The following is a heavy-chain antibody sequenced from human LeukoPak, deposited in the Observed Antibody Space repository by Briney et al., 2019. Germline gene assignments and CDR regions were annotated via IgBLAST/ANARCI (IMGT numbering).Heavy chain of an antibody. J-gene: IGHJ3*02. Sequence: GGSLRLSCAASGFTISSYGMNWVRQEPGEGLEGVAVISYDGSNKYYADSVKGRFTISRDNSKNTLYLQMNSLRAEDTAVYYCAKSAVEMATIAAFDIWGQGTMVTVSS. CDR2: ISYDGSNK. CDR1: GFTISSYG. CDR3: AKSAVEMATIAAFDI. D-gene: IGHD5-24*01. V-gene: IGHV3-30*18.